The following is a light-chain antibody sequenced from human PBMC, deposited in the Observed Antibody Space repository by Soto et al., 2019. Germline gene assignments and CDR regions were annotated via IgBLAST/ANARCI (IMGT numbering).Light chain of an antibody. Sequence: QSVLTQPASVSGSPGQSITISCTGSSSDVGNYKFVSWYQHYPGKAPKLIIFEVSNRPSGVSNRFSGSKSGNTASLTISGLQAEDEADYYCSSYTGTSAPYVLGTGTKLTVL. CDR1: SSDVGNYKF. CDR3: SSYTGTSAPYV. V-gene: IGLV2-14*01. J-gene: IGLJ1*01. CDR2: EVS.